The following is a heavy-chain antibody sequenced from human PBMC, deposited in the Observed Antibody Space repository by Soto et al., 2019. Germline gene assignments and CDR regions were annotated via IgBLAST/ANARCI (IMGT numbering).Heavy chain of an antibody. CDR3: ARSPRSSPYFDY. J-gene: IGHJ4*02. CDR1: GYTFSDFW. Sequence: GESLKISCQCSGYTFSDFWIGWVRQLPGKGLEWMGIIYPGDHETRYSPSFHGKVTISADKSINTAYLQWNSLEASDTAFYFCARSPRSSPYFDYWGQGALVTVSS. CDR2: IYPGDHET. V-gene: IGHV5-51*01. D-gene: IGHD6-13*01.